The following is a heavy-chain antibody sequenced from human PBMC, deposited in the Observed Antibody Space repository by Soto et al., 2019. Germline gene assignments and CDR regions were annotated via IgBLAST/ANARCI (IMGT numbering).Heavy chain of an antibody. D-gene: IGHD6-19*01. CDR3: AKAEVEEQWLVPTALLLSWFDP. CDR2: ISYDGSNK. CDR1: GFTFSSYA. V-gene: IGHV3-30-3*01. Sequence: GGSLRLSCAASGFTFSSYAMHWVRQAPGKGLEWVAVISYDGSNKYYADSVKGRFTISRDNSKNTLYLQMNSLRAEDTAVYYCAKAEVEEQWLVPTALLLSWFDPWGQGTLVTVSS. J-gene: IGHJ5*02.